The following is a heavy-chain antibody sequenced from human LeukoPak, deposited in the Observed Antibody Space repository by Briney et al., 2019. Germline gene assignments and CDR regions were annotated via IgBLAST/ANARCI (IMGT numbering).Heavy chain of an antibody. J-gene: IGHJ4*02. CDR2: ITTNSVR. Sequence: GGSLRLSCSPSSFSLSDYGMSWVRQAPGQGLEWISYITTNSVRLYAESVKGRFTISRDDDNNSVYLQMNSLRDEDTAVYYCTRGRYQFLGPNDYWGQGSLVTVSS. V-gene: IGHV3-48*02. CDR3: TRGRYQFLGPNDY. D-gene: IGHD2-2*01. CDR1: SFSLSDYG.